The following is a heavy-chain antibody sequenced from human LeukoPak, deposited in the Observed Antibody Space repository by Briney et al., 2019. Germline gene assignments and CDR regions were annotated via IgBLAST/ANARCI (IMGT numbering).Heavy chain of an antibody. J-gene: IGHJ6*03. CDR2: IGTAGDT. CDR1: GFTFSSYD. Sequence: GGSLRLSCAASGFTFSSYDTHWVRQATGKGLEWVSAIGTAGDTYYPGSVKGRFTISRENAKNSLYLQMNSLRAGDTAVYYCARGHGVVYYYMDVWGKGTTVTISS. CDR3: ARGHGVVYYYMDV. D-gene: IGHD2-15*01. V-gene: IGHV3-13*01.